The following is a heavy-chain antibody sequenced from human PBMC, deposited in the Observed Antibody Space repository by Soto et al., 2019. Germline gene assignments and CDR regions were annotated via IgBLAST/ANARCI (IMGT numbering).Heavy chain of an antibody. CDR2: MNPNSGKT. D-gene: IGHD3-10*01. J-gene: IGHJ6*03. CDR3: ARGDPSGQHQNVLWFGELWNPDYYYYYMDV. CDR1: GYTFTSYD. Sequence: ASVKVSCKASGYTFTSYDINWVRQATGQGLEWIGWMNPNSGKTGYAQKFQGIVTMTKNTSISTAYMELSSLSSEDTAVYYCARGDPSGQHQNVLWFGELWNPDYYYYYMDVWGKGTTVTVSS. V-gene: IGHV1-8*01.